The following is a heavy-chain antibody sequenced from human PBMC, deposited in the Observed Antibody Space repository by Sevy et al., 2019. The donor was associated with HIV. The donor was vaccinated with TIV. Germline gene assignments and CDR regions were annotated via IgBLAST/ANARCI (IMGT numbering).Heavy chain of an antibody. CDR2: ISWNSGSI. Sequence: GGSLRLSCAASGFTFDDYAMHWVRQAPGKGLEWVSGISWNSGSIGYADSVKGRFTISRDNAKNSLYVQMNSLRAEDTALYYCAKEKYDFWSGYRGYDYWGQGTLVTVSS. J-gene: IGHJ4*02. V-gene: IGHV3-9*01. D-gene: IGHD3-3*01. CDR3: AKEKYDFWSGYRGYDY. CDR1: GFTFDDYA.